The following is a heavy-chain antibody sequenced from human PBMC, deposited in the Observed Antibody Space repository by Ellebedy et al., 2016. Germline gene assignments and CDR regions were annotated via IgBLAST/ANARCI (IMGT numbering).Heavy chain of an antibody. CDR2: IKQDGSEK. CDR1: GFTFSSYW. CDR3: ARDPGGTDAFDI. Sequence: ESLKISCAASGFTFSSYWMSWVRQAPGKGLEWVANIKQDGSEKYYVDSVKGRFTISRDNAKNSLYLQMNSLRAEDTAVYYCARDPGGTDAFDIWGQGTMVTVSS. V-gene: IGHV3-7*03. D-gene: IGHD2-15*01. J-gene: IGHJ3*02.